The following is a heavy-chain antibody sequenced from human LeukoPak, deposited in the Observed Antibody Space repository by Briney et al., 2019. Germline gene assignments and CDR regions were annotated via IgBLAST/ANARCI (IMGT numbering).Heavy chain of an antibody. CDR2: IRYDGSNK. CDR1: GFTFSSYG. CDR3: PKGSLNYYHDSSGYYYGMNY. V-gene: IGHV3-30*02. Sequence: PGGSLRLSCAASGFTFSSYGMHWVRQAPGKGLEWVAFIRYDGSNKYYADSVKGRFTISRDNSKNTLYLQMNSLRAEDTALHWTPKGSLNYYHDSSGYYYGMNYWGQGTLVTVSS. J-gene: IGHJ4*02. D-gene: IGHD3-22*01.